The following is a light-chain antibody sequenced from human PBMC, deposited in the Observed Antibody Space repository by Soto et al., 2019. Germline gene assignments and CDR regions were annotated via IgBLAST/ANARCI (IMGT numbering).Light chain of an antibody. J-gene: IGLJ1*01. CDR2: DYT. CDR3: CSYVRDSNYV. CDR1: SSDVGSYNL. V-gene: IGLV2-23*01. Sequence: QSARTHPASVSWSPGQSITISCTGTSSDVGSYNLVSWYQHHPGKAPKLIIYDYTKRPSGVSDRFSGSGSGNTASLTISGLQAEEETDYYCCSYVRDSNYVFGTGTKVTVL.